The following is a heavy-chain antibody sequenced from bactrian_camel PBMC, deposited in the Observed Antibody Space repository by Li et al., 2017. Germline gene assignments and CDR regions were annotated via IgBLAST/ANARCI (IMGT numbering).Heavy chain of an antibody. CDR3: VSDHPYPGTLQSLRSPCGY. CDR2: ISSDDQT. D-gene: IGHD2*01. V-gene: IGHV3S67*01. CDR1: GSFENSDC. J-gene: IGHJ4*01. Sequence: VQLVESGGGSVQAGGSLKLSCSAFGSFENSDCVGWFRQAPGKEREGVAAISSDDQTSYAESVEGRFTISRDNAKNTLYLQMNSLKTEDTVVYYCVSDHPYPGTLQSLRSPCGYWGQGT.